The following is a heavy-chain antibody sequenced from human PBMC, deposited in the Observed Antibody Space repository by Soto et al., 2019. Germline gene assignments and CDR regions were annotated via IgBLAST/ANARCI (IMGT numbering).Heavy chain of an antibody. V-gene: IGHV1-18*01. CDR3: ALEYYDFWSGPTQGFDP. Sequence: ASVKVSCKASGYTFTSYGISWVRQAPGQGLEWMGWISAYNGNTNYAQKLQGRVTMTTDTSTSTAYMELRSLRSDDTAVYYCALEYYDFWSGPTQGFDPWGQVPLVTFSS. J-gene: IGHJ5*02. CDR2: ISAYNGNT. D-gene: IGHD3-3*01. CDR1: GYTFTSYG.